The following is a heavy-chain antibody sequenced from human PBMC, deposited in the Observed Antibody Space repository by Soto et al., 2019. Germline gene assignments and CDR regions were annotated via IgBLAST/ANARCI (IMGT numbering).Heavy chain of an antibody. CDR1: GDTVTRFH. CDR2: INPNGGST. CDR3: ARSXGGVFGIIIEGTNWFAP. D-gene: IGHD3-16*01. Sequence: GGSMKGSCKGPGDTVTRFHIHRGGQGPGHGAGWMGVINPNGGSTRFAQKFQGRVTMTSDTSTSTVYMELRGLTSEDTAVYYCARSXGGVFGIIIEGTNWFAPWGQGTLVTVSS. V-gene: IGHV1-46*01. J-gene: IGHJ5*02.